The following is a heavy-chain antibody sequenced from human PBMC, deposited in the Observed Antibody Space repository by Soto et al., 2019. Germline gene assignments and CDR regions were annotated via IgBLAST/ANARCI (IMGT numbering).Heavy chain of an antibody. Sequence: ESGGALIQPGGSLRLSCVASGFTFSSDAMSWVRQAPGKGLEWVSAITGSGDNTYYADSVEGRFTISRDNSKDTVYLQMNSLRAEDTAVYYCARDGWADWGQGTLVTVSS. CDR2: ITGSGDNT. D-gene: IGHD1-26*01. J-gene: IGHJ4*02. CDR1: GFTFSSDA. V-gene: IGHV3-23*01. CDR3: ARDGWAD.